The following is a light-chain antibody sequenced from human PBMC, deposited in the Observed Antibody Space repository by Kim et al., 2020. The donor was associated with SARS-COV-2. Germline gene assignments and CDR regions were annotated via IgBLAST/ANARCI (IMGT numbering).Light chain of an antibody. V-gene: IGKV3-11*01. CDR2: DAS. Sequence: EIVLTQSPATVSLSPGERATLACRASQSINIDVAWYQQKPGRAPRLLIYDASKRVSGVPARFSGSGSGIDFALTINGLEPEDFAVYYCQQQATWPPALTFGGGTKVDIK. CDR3: QQQATWPPALT. CDR1: QSINID. J-gene: IGKJ4*01.